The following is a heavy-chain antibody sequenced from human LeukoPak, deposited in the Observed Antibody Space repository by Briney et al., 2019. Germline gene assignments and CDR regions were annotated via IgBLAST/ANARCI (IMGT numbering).Heavy chain of an antibody. D-gene: IGHD5-24*01. Sequence: GGSLRLSCAASGFTFSSYSMNWVRQAPGKGLVWVSRISHDGFISYADSAKGRFTISRDNAKNTLILQMNSLRAEDTAVYYCARDWVYKIDYWGRGTLVTVSS. CDR2: ISHDGFI. CDR3: ARDWVYKIDY. V-gene: IGHV3-74*01. CDR1: GFTFSSYS. J-gene: IGHJ4*02.